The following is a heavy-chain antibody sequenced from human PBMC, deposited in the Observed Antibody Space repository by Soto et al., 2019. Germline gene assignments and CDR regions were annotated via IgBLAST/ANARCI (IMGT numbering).Heavy chain of an antibody. CDR3: ARDSIAARRYYYYYGMDV. J-gene: IGHJ6*02. D-gene: IGHD6-6*01. Sequence: ASETLSLTCTVSGGSISSGGYCWSWIRQHPGKGLEGIGYIYYSGSTYYNPSLKGRVTISVDTSKNQFSLKLSSVTAADTAVYYCARDSIAARRYYYYYGMDVWGQGTTVTVSS. CDR1: GGSISSGGYC. CDR2: IYYSGST. V-gene: IGHV4-31*03.